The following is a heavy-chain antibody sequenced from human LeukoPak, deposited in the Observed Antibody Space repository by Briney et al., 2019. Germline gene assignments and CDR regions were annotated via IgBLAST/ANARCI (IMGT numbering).Heavy chain of an antibody. J-gene: IGHJ4*02. CDR3: AREGARDSGLDY. CDR1: GFTLRTYW. V-gene: IGHV3-7*04. CDR2: IKQEGSEK. D-gene: IGHD3-16*01. Sequence: GGSLRLSCAASGFTLRTYWMSWVRQAPGKGLEWVANIKQEGSEKYYVDSVKGRFTISRDNAKNSLYLQMNSLSAEDTAVYYCAREGARDSGLDYWGQGTLVTVSS.